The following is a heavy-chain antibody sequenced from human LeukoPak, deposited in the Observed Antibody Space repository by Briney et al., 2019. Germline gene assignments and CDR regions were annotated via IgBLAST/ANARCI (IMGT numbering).Heavy chain of an antibody. CDR1: GGSISSSSYW. CDR3: ARDYAFDI. Sequence: SETLSLTCSVSGGSISSSSYWWGWLRQPPGKGLEWIGSFCYRRSTYYTPSLKSRVTISVDTSKNQFSLNLSSVTAADTAVYYCARDYAFDIWGQGTMVSVSS. J-gene: IGHJ3*02. V-gene: IGHV4-39*07. CDR2: FCYRRST.